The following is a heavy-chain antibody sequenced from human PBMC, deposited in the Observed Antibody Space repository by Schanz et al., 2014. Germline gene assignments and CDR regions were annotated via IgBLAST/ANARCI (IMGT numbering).Heavy chain of an antibody. V-gene: IGHV4-59*01. CDR3: ARDIRPAPGLNWFDP. Sequence: VQLQESGPRLVRPSETLSLTCTVSGGSIYNFFWTWIRQPPGKGLEWIGYSSYSGSSGYNASLESRVTISLDLSKSQVSLTLTSVTAADTAVYYCARDIRPAPGLNWFDPWGQGTLVTVSS. J-gene: IGHJ5*02. D-gene: IGHD6-13*01. CDR2: SSYSGSS. CDR1: GGSIYNFF.